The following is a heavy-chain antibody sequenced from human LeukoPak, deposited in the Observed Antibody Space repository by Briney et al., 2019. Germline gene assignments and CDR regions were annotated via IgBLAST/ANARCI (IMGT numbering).Heavy chain of an antibody. V-gene: IGHV1-69*13. J-gene: IGHJ4*02. CDR1: GYTFTGYY. D-gene: IGHD3-9*01. Sequence: SVKVSCKASGYTFTGYYMHWVRQAPGQGLEWMGGIIPIFGTANYAQKFQGRVTITADESTSTAYMELSSLRSEDTAVYYCARGRVYYDILTGYCLWGQGTLVTVSS. CDR3: ARGRVYYDILTGYCL. CDR2: IIPIFGTA.